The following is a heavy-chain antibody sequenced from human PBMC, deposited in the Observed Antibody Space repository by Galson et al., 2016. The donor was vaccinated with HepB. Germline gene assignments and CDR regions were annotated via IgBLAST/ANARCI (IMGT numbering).Heavy chain of an antibody. Sequence: SVKVSCKASGYTFSTYDISWVRRTPGQGLEWVGGIIPVFGTPKYAQKFQGRVTITADTSTSTAYMELSSLRSGNTAVYYCVRSWTKVVTPGPFDYWGQGTLLTVSS. CDR2: IIPVFGTP. CDR3: VRSWTKVVTPGPFDY. CDR1: GYTFSTYD. V-gene: IGHV1-69*06. J-gene: IGHJ4*02. D-gene: IGHD4-23*01.